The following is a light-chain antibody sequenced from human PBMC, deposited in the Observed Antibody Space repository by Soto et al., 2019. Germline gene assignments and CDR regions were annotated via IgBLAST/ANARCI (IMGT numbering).Light chain of an antibody. Sequence: DIQMTQFPSTLSASVGDTVTITCRASQKINSWLAWYQHKPGKAPKLLIYKASSLQRGVPSRFSGGGSGKDFSLTISILQPDDVANYYCQQYNSFSGYTFGQGTQLEIK. V-gene: IGKV1-5*03. CDR1: QKINSW. CDR2: KAS. CDR3: QQYNSFSGYT. J-gene: IGKJ2*01.